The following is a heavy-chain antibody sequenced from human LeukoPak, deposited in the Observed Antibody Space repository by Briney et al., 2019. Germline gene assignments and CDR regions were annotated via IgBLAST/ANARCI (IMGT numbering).Heavy chain of an antibody. V-gene: IGHV3-21*01. CDR3: ARGYYFYYMDV. CDR2: ITTSSTYT. CDR1: GFSFSSYN. J-gene: IGHJ6*03. Sequence: GGSLRLSCEASGFSFSSYNMDWVRQTPGKGLEWISSITTSSTYTFYADSVKGRFTISRDNAKNALFLQMNSLRAEDTAVYYCARGYYFYYMDVWGTGTTVLISS.